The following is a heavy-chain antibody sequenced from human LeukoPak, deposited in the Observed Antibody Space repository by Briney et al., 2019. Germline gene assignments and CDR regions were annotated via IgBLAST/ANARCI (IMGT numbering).Heavy chain of an antibody. CDR1: GGYFSGYY. J-gene: IGHJ5*02. V-gene: IGHV4-34*01. D-gene: IGHD6-13*01. Sequence: SETLSLTCGVYGGYFSGYYWSWIRQPRGKGLEWIGEVNHCGSTNYNPSTKSRVTISADTSKKQFSLNLTSVTAADTAGYYCARLYIGGYSRSTNYNWFDPCGQGTLGTVSS. CDR2: VNHCGST. CDR3: ARLYIGGYSRSTNYNWFDP.